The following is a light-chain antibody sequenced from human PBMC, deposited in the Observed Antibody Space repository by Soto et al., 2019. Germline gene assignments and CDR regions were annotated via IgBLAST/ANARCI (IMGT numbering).Light chain of an antibody. CDR2: DDN. V-gene: IGLV1-51*01. CDR1: SSNIGGNS. CDR3: GSWDSSLSAYV. Sequence: QSALTQPPSVSSAPGQKVTISCSGSSSNIGGNSVSWYQQLPGTDPKLLIYDDNKRPSGIPDRFSGSKSGTSATLGITGFQTGDEADYYCGSWDSSLSAYVFGTGTKVTVL. J-gene: IGLJ1*01.